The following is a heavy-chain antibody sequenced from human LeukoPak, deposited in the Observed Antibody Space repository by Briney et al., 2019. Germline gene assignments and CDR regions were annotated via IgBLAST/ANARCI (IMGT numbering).Heavy chain of an antibody. J-gene: IGHJ4*02. Sequence: PSETLSLTCTVSGGTISSYYWSWIRQPPGKGLEWIGCIYYSWSTNYNPSLKSRVTISVDTSKNQFSLKLSSVTAADTAVYYCARETPYGDSYFDYWGQGTLVTVSS. V-gene: IGHV4-59*01. CDR2: IYYSWST. D-gene: IGHD4-17*01. CDR3: ARETPYGDSYFDY. CDR1: GGTISSYY.